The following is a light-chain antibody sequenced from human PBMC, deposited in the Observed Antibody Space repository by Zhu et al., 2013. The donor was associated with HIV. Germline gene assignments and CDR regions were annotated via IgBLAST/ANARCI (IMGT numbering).Light chain of an antibody. V-gene: IGKV3-20*01. CDR2: GAS. CDR3: QQYGSSPPWT. J-gene: IGKJ1*01. Sequence: ENVLTQSPGTLSLSPGERATLSCRASQSVSGSYLAWYQQKPGQAPRLLIYGASSRATGIPVRFSGSGSGTDFTLTISRLEPEDFAVYYCQQYGSSPPWTFGHGTKVEIK. CDR1: QSVSGSY.